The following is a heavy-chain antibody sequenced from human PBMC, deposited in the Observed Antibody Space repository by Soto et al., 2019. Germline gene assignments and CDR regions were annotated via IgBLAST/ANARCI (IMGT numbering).Heavy chain of an antibody. V-gene: IGHV4-39*01. J-gene: IGHJ5*02. CDR3: ARLYYYGSGPVGFDP. D-gene: IGHD3-10*01. CDR1: GGSISSSSYY. CDR2: IYYSGST. Sequence: SETLSLTCTVSGGSISSSSYYWGWIRQPPGKGLEWIGSIYYSGSTYYNPSLKSRVTISVDTSKNQFSLKLSSVTAADTAVYYCARLYYYGSGPVGFDPWGQGTLVTVSS.